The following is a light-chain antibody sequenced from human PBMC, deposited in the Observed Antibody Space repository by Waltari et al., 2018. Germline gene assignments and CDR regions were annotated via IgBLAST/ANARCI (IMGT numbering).Light chain of an antibody. CDR2: DVS. CDR1: SSVVGGYKF. V-gene: IGLV2-11*01. CDR3: CSYAGDYTYV. J-gene: IGLJ1*01. Sequence: QSALTQPRSVSGSPGQSVTIPSTGTSSVVGGYKFVSWYQQHTGKAPKFMIYDVSKRPSGVPDRFSGSKSGNTASLTISGLQAEDEAEYYCCSYAGDYTYVFGTGTKVTVL.